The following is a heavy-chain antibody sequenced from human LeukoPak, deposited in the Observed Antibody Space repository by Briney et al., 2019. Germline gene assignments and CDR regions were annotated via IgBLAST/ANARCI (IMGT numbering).Heavy chain of an antibody. Sequence: GGSLRLSCSASGFTFSSYAMHWVRHAPGKGLEYVSAISSNGGSTYYADSVKGRFTISRDNSKNTLYLQMSSLRAEDTAVYYCVKDRGIWFGELLFDYWGQGTLVTVSS. CDR3: VKDRGIWFGELLFDY. D-gene: IGHD3-10*01. J-gene: IGHJ4*02. V-gene: IGHV3-64D*06. CDR2: ISSNGGST. CDR1: GFTFSSYA.